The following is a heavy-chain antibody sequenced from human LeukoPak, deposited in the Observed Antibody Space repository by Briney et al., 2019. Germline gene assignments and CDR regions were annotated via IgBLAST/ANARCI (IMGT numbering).Heavy chain of an antibody. D-gene: IGHD1-14*01. V-gene: IGHV3-74*01. J-gene: IGHJ4*02. Sequence: GGSLRLSCAASGFTFSSYWMHWVRQAPGKGLVWVSRINSDGSSTSYADSVKGRFTISRDNAKNTLYLQMNSLRAEDTAVYYCAKPGAWSGEDYWGQGTLVTVSS. CDR3: AKPGAWSGEDY. CDR2: INSDGSST. CDR1: GFTFSSYW.